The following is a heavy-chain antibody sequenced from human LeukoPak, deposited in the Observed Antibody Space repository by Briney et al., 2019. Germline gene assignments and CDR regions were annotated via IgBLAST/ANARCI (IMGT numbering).Heavy chain of an antibody. J-gene: IGHJ4*02. D-gene: IGHD3-9*01. CDR1: GFTFSSYA. V-gene: IGHV3-30*04. Sequence: GGSLRLSCAASGFTFSSYAMHWVRQAPGKGLEWVAVISYDGSNKYYADSVKGRFTISRDNSKNTLYLQMNSLRAEDTAVYYCAREVYDILTGYQRGIFDYWGQGTLVTVSS. CDR3: AREVYDILTGYQRGIFDY. CDR2: ISYDGSNK.